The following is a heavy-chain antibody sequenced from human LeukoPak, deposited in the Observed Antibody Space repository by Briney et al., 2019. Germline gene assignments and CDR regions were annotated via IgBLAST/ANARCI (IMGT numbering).Heavy chain of an antibody. CDR1: GFTFTCYS. CDR2: ISGGGGST. Sequence: GGSLRLSCAASGFTFTCYSMNWVRQAPGKGLEWVSTISGGGGSTYYADSVKGRFTISRDNSKNTLYLQVNSLRAEDTAVYYCAKQLGYCSDGSCYFPYWGQGTLVTVSS. CDR3: AKQLGYCSDGSCYFPY. D-gene: IGHD2-15*01. V-gene: IGHV3-23*01. J-gene: IGHJ4*02.